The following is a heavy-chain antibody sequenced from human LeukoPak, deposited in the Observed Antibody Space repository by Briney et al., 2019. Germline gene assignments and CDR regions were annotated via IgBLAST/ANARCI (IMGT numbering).Heavy chain of an antibody. CDR3: ARLEDSSGWSTFDY. V-gene: IGHV4-59*08. Sequence: PSETLSLTCTVSGGSISSYYWSWIRQPPGKGLEWIGYIYYSGSTNYNPFLKSRVTISVDTSKNQFSLKLSSVTAADTAVYYCARLEDSSGWSTFDYWGQGTLVTVSS. CDR2: IYYSGST. CDR1: GGSISSYY. D-gene: IGHD6-19*01. J-gene: IGHJ4*02.